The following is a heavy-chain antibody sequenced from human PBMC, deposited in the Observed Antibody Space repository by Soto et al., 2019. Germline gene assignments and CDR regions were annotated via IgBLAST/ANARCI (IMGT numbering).Heavy chain of an antibody. J-gene: IGHJ4*02. CDR3: AHSEGSSGYFDY. V-gene: IGHV2-5*01. Sequence: QITLKESGPTLVKPTQTLTLTCTFSGFSLSTSGVGVGWIRQPPETALEWLALIYWNDDKRYSPSLKSRITIPKDTTKNQVVLTMTNMDPVDTATYYCAHSEGSSGYFDYWGQGTLVTVSS. D-gene: IGHD3-22*01. CDR2: IYWNDDK. CDR1: GFSLSTSGVG.